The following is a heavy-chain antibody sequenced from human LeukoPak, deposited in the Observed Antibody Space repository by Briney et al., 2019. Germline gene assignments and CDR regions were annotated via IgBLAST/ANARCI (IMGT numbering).Heavy chain of an antibody. V-gene: IGHV3-30-3*01. CDR3: ARSPYDYSMIYFDY. D-gene: IGHD3-16*01. CDR1: GFTFSSYA. CDR2: ISYDGSNK. Sequence: QAGRSLRLSCAASGFTFSSYAMDWVRQAPGKGLEWVAFISYDGSNKYYADSVKGRFTISRDNSKNTLYLQMNSLRAEDTAVYYCARSPYDYSMIYFDYWGQGTLVTVSS. J-gene: IGHJ4*02.